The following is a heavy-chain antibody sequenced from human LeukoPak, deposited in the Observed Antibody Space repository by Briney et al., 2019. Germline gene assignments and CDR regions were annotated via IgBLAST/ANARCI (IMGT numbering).Heavy chain of an antibody. D-gene: IGHD4-17*01. Sequence: SETLSLTCTVSGGSISSYYWSWIRQPPGKGLEWIGYIYYSGSTNYNPSLKSRVTISVDTSKNQFSLKLSSVTAADTAVYYCARAHYGDYVDYYYYYGMDVWGQGTTVTVSS. CDR2: IYYSGST. V-gene: IGHV4-59*12. CDR1: GGSISSYY. J-gene: IGHJ6*02. CDR3: ARAHYGDYVDYYYYYGMDV.